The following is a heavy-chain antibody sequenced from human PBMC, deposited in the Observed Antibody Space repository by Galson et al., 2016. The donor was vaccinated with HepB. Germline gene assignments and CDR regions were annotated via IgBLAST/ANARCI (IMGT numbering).Heavy chain of an antibody. CDR2: IKWNGGST. CDR1: GFTFDDYG. Sequence: SLRLSCAASGFTFDDYGMSWVRQAPGKGLEWVSGIKWNGGSTGYADSVKGRFTISRDNAKNSLYLQMNSLRAEDTALYYCARGGYCGGDCLYYFDYWGQGTLVTVSS. V-gene: IGHV3-20*04. CDR3: ARGGYCGGDCLYYFDY. D-gene: IGHD2-21*02. J-gene: IGHJ4*02.